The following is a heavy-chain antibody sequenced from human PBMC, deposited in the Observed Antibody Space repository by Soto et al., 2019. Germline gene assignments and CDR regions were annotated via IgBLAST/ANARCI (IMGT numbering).Heavy chain of an antibody. Sequence: SETLSLTCAVSGGSISSSNWWSWVRQPPGKGLEWIGYIYYSGSTNYNPSLKSRVTISVDTSKNQFSLKLSSVTAADTAVYYCARGVPVNWFDPWGQGTLVTVSS. CDR3: ARGVPVNWFDP. J-gene: IGHJ5*02. CDR2: IYYSGST. V-gene: IGHV4-4*02. CDR1: GGSISSSNW. D-gene: IGHD3-3*01.